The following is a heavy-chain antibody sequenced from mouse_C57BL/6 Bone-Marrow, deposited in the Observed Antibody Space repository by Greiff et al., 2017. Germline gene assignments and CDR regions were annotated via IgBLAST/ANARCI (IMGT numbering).Heavy chain of an antibody. J-gene: IGHJ2*01. D-gene: IGHD2-1*01. CDR3: ARMVTPYYLDY. CDR1: GYTFTSYW. Sequence: QVQLQQPGAELVKPGASVKLSCKASGYTFTSYWMHWVKQRPGQGLEWIGMIHPNSGSTKYNEKFKSKATLTVDKSSSTAYMQLSSLTSEDSAVYYCARMVTPYYLDYWGQGTTLTVSS. CDR2: IHPNSGST. V-gene: IGHV1-64*01.